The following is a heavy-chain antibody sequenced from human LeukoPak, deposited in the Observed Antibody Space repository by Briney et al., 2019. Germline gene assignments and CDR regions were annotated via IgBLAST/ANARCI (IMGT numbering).Heavy chain of an antibody. CDR1: GGSTSSYY. V-gene: IGHV4-59*12. CDR3: ARENSRAFDM. Sequence: SETLSLTCTVSGGSTSSYYWSWIRQPPGKGLEWIGYIYYSGSTNYNPSLKSRVTMSVDTSKNQFSLKLSSVTAADTAVYYCARENSRAFDMWGQGTMVTVSS. J-gene: IGHJ3*02. CDR2: IYYSGST.